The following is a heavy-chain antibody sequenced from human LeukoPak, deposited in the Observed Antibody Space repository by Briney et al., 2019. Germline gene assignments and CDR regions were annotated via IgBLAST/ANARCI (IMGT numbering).Heavy chain of an antibody. CDR1: AGSFSGYY. J-gene: IGHJ4*02. CDR3: ARGTIWRSYRPFDY. Sequence: SETLSLTCAVYAGSFSGYYWSWLRQPPGKGLEWIGEINHSGSTNYNPSLKSRVTISVDTSKNQFSLKLSSVAAADTAVYYCARGTIWRSYRPFDYWGQGTLVTVSS. D-gene: IGHD3-16*02. V-gene: IGHV4-34*01. CDR2: INHSGST.